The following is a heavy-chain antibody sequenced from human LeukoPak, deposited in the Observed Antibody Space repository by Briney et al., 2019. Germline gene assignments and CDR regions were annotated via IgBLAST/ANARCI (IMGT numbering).Heavy chain of an antibody. D-gene: IGHD3-22*01. CDR3: ARSYDSSGYYLN. J-gene: IGHJ4*02. Sequence: GGSLRLSCSASGFTFSSCAMHWVRQAPGKGLEYVSAISSNGGSTYYANSVKGRFTISRDNSKNTLYLQMGSLRAEDMAVYYCARSYDSSGYYLNWGQGTLVTVSS. CDR1: GFTFSSCA. V-gene: IGHV3-64*01. CDR2: ISSNGGST.